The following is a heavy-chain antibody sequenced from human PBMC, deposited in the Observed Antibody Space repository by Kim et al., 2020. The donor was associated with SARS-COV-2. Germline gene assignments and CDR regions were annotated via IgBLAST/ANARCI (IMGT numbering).Heavy chain of an antibody. CDR3: ARRGIGWYSHIDY. V-gene: IGHV3-11*03. J-gene: IGHJ4*02. D-gene: IGHD2-15*01. Sequence: NYAENVKGRFTVSRDNAENSVSLQMSSLRAEDTAIYYCARRGIGWYSHIDYWGQGTLVTVCS.